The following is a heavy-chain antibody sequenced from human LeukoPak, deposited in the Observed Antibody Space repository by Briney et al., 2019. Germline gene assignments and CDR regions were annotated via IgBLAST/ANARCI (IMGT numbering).Heavy chain of an antibody. CDR1: GFTFSSYG. V-gene: IGHV3-30*18. CDR2: ISYDGSNK. CDR3: AKDASSGYSSDY. J-gene: IGHJ4*02. Sequence: GRSLRLSCAASGFTFSSYGMHWVRQAPGKGLEWVAVISYDGSNKYYADSVKGRFAISRDNSKNTLYLQMNSLRAEDTAVYYCAKDASSGYSSDYWGQGTLVTVSS. D-gene: IGHD3-22*01.